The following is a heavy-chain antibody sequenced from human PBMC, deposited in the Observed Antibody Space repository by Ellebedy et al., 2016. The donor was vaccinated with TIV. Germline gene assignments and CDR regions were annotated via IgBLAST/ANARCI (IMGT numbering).Heavy chain of an antibody. Sequence: SETLSLXCAVYSGSFSGHYWSWIRQPPGKGLEWIGEIDHSGSSNYNASLKNRLTMSVDTSKNQFSLKLTSVTAADTAVYYCARVYSGVYFNWFDPWGQGTLVTVSS. CDR2: IDHSGSS. CDR1: SGSFSGHY. CDR3: ARVYSGVYFNWFDP. J-gene: IGHJ5*02. V-gene: IGHV4-34*01. D-gene: IGHD3-10*02.